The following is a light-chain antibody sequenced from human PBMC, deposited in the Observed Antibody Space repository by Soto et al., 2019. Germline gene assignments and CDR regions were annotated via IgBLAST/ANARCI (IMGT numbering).Light chain of an antibody. Sequence: QPVLTQSPSASASLGASVKLTCTLSSGHSSYAIAWHQQQPEKGPRYLMKLNSDGSHSKGDGIPDRFSGSNSGAERYLTISSLQSEDEADYYCQTWGTGPWVFGGGTKLTVL. CDR2: LNSDGSH. CDR3: QTWGTGPWV. CDR1: SGHSSYA. V-gene: IGLV4-69*01. J-gene: IGLJ3*02.